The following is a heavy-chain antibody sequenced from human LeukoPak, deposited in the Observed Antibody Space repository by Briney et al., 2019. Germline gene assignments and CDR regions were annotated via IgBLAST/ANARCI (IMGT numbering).Heavy chain of an antibody. V-gene: IGHV3-53*04. J-gene: IGHJ2*01. CDR3: ARAKWGSYWYFDL. D-gene: IGHD2-8*01. Sequence: PGGSLRLSCVASGFNVNTNYLSWVRQAPGKGLEWVSIMYSGESTYYANSVRGRFTISSHDSKNTLYLQMNTLRPEDTALYYCARAKWGSYWYFDLWGRGTLVTVSS. CDR1: GFNVNTNY. CDR2: MYSGEST.